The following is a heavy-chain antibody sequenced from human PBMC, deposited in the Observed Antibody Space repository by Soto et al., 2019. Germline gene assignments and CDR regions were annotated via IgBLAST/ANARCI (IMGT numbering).Heavy chain of an antibody. D-gene: IGHD2-2*01. CDR2: INHSGST. V-gene: IGHV4-34*01. CDR1: RGSFSGYY. CDR3: ARGYCSSTSCYEGGYYYYYMDV. Sequence: SETLSLTCAVYRGSFSGYYWSWIRQPPGKGLEWIGEINHSGSTNYNPSLKSRVTISVDTSKNQFSLKLSSVTAADTAVYYCARGYCSSTSCYEGGYYYYYMDVWGKGATVTVSS. J-gene: IGHJ6*03.